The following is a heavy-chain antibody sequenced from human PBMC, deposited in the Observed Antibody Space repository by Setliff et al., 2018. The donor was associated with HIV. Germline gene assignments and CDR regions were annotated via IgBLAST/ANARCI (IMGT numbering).Heavy chain of an antibody. D-gene: IGHD3-16*01. Sequence: SGPTLVNPTQTLTLTCTFSGFSLTASGVGVGWVRQPPGKALEWLGIIYWDDEKRYNPSLQSRLSITKDTSRRQVVLRMTNVDPVDSGTYFCVHSRMGVSGWPVFDSWGQGTLVTVS. CDR2: IYWDDEK. CDR3: VHSRMGVSGWPVFDS. J-gene: IGHJ4*02. V-gene: IGHV2-5*02. CDR1: GFSLTASGVG.